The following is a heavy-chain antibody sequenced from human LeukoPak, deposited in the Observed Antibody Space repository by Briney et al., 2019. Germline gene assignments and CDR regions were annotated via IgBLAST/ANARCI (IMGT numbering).Heavy chain of an antibody. CDR2: IYYSGSI. J-gene: IGHJ6*03. V-gene: IGHV4-59*01. CDR1: GGSISSYY. CDR3: ARGAYYYDSSGYYWEGYYYYMDV. D-gene: IGHD3-22*01. Sequence: PSETLSLTCTVSGGSISSYYWSWIRQPPGKGLEWIGYIYYSGSINYNPSLKSRVTISVDTSKNQFSLKLSSVTAADTAVYYCARGAYYYDSSGYYWEGYYYYMDVWGKGTTVTISS.